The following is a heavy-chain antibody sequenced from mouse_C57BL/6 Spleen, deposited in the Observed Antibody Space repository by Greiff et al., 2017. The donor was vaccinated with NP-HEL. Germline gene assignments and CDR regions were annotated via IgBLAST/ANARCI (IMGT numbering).Heavy chain of an antibody. CDR2: IYPGGGYT. V-gene: IGHV1-63*01. D-gene: IGHD2-4*01. CDR1: GYTFTNYW. J-gene: IGHJ3*01. Sequence: QVQLQQSGAELVRPGTSVKMSCKASGYTFTNYWIGWAKQRPGHGLEWIGDIYPGGGYTNYNEKFKGKATLTSDTSSSTAYMQLSSLTSEDSAIYFCARGEDYGFAYWGQGTLVTVSA. CDR3: ARGEDYGFAY.